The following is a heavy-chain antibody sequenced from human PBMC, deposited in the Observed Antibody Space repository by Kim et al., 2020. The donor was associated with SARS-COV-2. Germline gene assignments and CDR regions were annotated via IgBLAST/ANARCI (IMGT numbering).Heavy chain of an antibody. CDR2: IYYSGST. V-gene: IGHV4-59*01. Sequence: SETLSLTCTVSGGSISSYYWSWIRQPPGKGLEWIGYIYYSGSTNYNPSLKSRVTISVDTSKNQFSLKLSSVTAADTAVYYCARVVRGGNSGYPGYYYYGMDVWGQGTTVTVSS. J-gene: IGHJ6*02. D-gene: IGHD2-21*02. CDR1: GGSISSYY. CDR3: ARVVRGGNSGYPGYYYYGMDV.